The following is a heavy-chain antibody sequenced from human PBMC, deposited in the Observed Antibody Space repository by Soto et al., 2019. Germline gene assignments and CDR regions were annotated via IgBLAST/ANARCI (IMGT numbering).Heavy chain of an antibody. CDR3: AKQYYVFWRGYWYYYYMDV. V-gene: IGHV3-23*01. Sequence: GGSLRLSCAASGFTFSSYAMSWVRQAPGKGLEWVPAISGSGGSTYYADSVKGRFTISRDNSKNTLYLQMNSLRAEDTAVYYCAKQYYVFWRGYWYYYYMDVWGKGTTVNVS. CDR2: ISGSGGST. D-gene: IGHD3-3*01. CDR1: GFTFSSYA. J-gene: IGHJ6*03.